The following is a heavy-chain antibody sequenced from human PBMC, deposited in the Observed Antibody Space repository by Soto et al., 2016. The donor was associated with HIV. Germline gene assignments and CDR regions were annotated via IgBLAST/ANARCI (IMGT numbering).Heavy chain of an antibody. Sequence: EVQLVESGGVVVQPGGSLRLSCAASGFTFDDYAMHWVRQAPGKGLEWVSLISWDGGSTYYADSVKGRFTISRDNSKNSLYLQMNSLRAEDTALYYCAKGEYSSSSGADYWGQGTLVTVSS. D-gene: IGHD6-6*01. CDR2: ISWDGGST. CDR3: AKGEYSSSSGADY. J-gene: IGHJ4*02. CDR1: GFTFDDYA. V-gene: IGHV3-43D*04.